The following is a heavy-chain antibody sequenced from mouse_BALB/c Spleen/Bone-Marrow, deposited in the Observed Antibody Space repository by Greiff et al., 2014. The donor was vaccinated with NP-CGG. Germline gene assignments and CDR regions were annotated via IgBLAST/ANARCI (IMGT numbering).Heavy chain of an antibody. Sequence: VQLQQSGPELVKPGALVKLSCTASGYNIKSYDINWVKQRPGQGLEWIGWIYPGDVSTKYNEKSKGKATMTADKSSSTAYMQLSSLTSENSAVYFCARSGDSSGYGFAYWGQGTLVTVSA. D-gene: IGHD3-2*01. CDR2: IYPGDVST. CDR3: ARSGDSSGYGFAY. CDR1: GYNIKSYD. J-gene: IGHJ3*01. V-gene: IGHV1S56*01.